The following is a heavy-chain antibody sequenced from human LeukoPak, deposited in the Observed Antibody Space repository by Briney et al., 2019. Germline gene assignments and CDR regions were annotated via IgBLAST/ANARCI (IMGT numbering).Heavy chain of an antibody. CDR3: ARGGTAVIAPYAFDI. V-gene: IGHV4-59*01. Sequence: PSETLSLTCTVSGGSISSYYWSWIRQPPGKGLEWIGYIYYSGSTNCNPSVKSRVAMSVDTSKKQFSLKLSSLTAADTAAYYCARGGTAVIAPYAFDIWGQGTMVTVSS. CDR2: IYYSGST. CDR1: GGSISSYY. J-gene: IGHJ3*02. D-gene: IGHD4-23*01.